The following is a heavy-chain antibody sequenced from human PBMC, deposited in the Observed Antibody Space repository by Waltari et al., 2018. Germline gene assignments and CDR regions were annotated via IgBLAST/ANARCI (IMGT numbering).Heavy chain of an antibody. V-gene: IGHV4-4*07. D-gene: IGHD3-3*01. CDR2: TYPPGST. Sequence: QVQLQESGPGLVKPSATLSLTCTVPGGSISSYYWSWIRQPAGKGLDWIGRTYPPGSTTYNPSLKSRVTMSVDTSKNQFSLKLSSVTAADTAVYYCARGPLDWSGYYCWFDPWGQGTLVTVSS. J-gene: IGHJ5*02. CDR1: GGSISSYY. CDR3: ARGPLDWSGYYCWFDP.